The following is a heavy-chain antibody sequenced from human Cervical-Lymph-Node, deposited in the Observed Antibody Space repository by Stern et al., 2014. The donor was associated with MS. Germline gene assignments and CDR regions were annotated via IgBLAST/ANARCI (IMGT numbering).Heavy chain of an antibody. D-gene: IGHD1-26*01. CDR2: IIPIFGTT. V-gene: IGHV1-69*01. CDR3: ATGGDATYYFDY. CDR1: GGTISSYA. J-gene: IGHJ4*02. Sequence: VQLVESGAEVKKPGSSVKVSCKASGGTISSYAINWVRQAPGPGLEWMGGIIPIFGTTNYAQKFQGRVTVTADESTNTAYMELSSLRSEDTAVYYCATGGDATYYFDYWAQGTLVTVSS.